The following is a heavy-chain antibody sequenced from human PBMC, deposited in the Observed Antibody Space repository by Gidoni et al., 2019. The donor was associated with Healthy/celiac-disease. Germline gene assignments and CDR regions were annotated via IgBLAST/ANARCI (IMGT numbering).Heavy chain of an antibody. CDR1: GFTFGSYW. CDR3: ARDASSASFDY. J-gene: IGHJ4*02. V-gene: IGHV3-7*03. CDR2: IKQDGSEK. D-gene: IGHD6-19*01. Sequence: EVQLVESGGGLVQPGGSLRLSCASSGFTFGSYWMSWVRQAPGKGLEWVANIKQDGSEKYYVDSVKGRFTISRDNAKNSLYLQMNSLRAEDTAVYYCARDASSASFDYWGQGTLVTVSS.